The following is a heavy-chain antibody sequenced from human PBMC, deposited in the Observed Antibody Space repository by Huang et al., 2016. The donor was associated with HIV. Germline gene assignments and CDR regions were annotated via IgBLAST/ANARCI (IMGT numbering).Heavy chain of an antibody. D-gene: IGHD3-22*01. Sequence: EVQLVESGGNLVKPGGSLRLSCAASGFTFSSYSLNWVRQAPGKGLEWCSSISSSSSYIYYADSVKGRFTISRDNAKNSLYLQMSSLRAEDTAVYYCATAPPYYYDSSGYYYGQDYWGQGTLVTVSS. V-gene: IGHV3-21*01. CDR1: GFTFSSYS. J-gene: IGHJ4*02. CDR3: ATAPPYYYDSSGYYYGQDY. CDR2: ISSSSSYI.